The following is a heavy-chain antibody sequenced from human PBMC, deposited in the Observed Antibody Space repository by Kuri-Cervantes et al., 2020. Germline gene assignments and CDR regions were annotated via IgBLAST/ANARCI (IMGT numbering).Heavy chain of an antibody. J-gene: IGHJ4*02. D-gene: IGHD1-26*01. CDR3: ASPTWGQIF. Sequence: ETLSLTCAASGFTFSNTWMNWVRQAPGKGLEWVANIKPDGSERYYVDSVEGRFTISRDNSKNTLYLQMNSLRPEDTAVYYCASPTWGQIFWGQGTLVTVSS. CDR2: IKPDGSER. CDR1: GFTFSNTW. V-gene: IGHV3-7*01.